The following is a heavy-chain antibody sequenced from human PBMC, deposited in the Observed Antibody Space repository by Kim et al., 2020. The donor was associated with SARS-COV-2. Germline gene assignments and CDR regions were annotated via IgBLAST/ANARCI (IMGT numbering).Heavy chain of an antibody. CDR2: IYYSGST. CDR3: ARDPLKNPVPLAYYYYYGMDV. CDR1: GGSISSGGYY. D-gene: IGHD3-3*02. Sequence: SETLSLTCTVSGGSISSGGYYWSWIRQHPGKGLEWIGYIYYSGSTYYNPSLKSRVTISVDTSKNQFSLKLSSVTAADTAVYYCARDPLKNPVPLAYYYYYGMDVWGQGTTVTVSS. V-gene: IGHV4-31*03. J-gene: IGHJ6*02.